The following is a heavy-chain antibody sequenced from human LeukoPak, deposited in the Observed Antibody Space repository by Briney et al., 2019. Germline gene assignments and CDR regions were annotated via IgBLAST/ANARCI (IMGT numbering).Heavy chain of an antibody. CDR3: ARDDALGDNALDI. J-gene: IGHJ3*02. V-gene: IGHV3-30*07. Sequence: DSVRGRFTISRDNSKNTLFLQMNSLRVEDTAVYYCARDDALGDNALDIWGQGTMVTVSS. D-gene: IGHD3-16*01.